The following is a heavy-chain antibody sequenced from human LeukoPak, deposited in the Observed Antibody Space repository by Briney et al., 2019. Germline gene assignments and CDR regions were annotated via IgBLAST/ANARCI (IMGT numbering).Heavy chain of an antibody. D-gene: IGHD3-9*01. CDR2: TSGSGTGT. CDR3: ARGGYTIDWRNFFDY. CDR1: GFTFSNYA. V-gene: IGHV3-23*01. Sequence: PGGSLRLSCVVSGFTFSNYAMSWVRQAPGKGLEGVSTTSGSGTGTYYADSVKGRFTISRDNSKYTLYLQMNSLRADDTAVYFCARGGYTIDWRNFFDYWGQGTLVTVSS. J-gene: IGHJ4*02.